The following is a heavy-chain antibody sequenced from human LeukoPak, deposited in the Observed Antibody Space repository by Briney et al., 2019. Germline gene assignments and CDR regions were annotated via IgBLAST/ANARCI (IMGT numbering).Heavy chain of an antibody. V-gene: IGHV1-24*01. Sequence: ASVKVSCKVSGYTLTELSMHWVRQAPGKGLEWMGGFDPEDGDTIYAQKFQGRVTMTEDTSTDTAYMELSSLRSEDTAVYYCATPYYYGSGSYYSRDYFDYWGQGTLVTVSS. J-gene: IGHJ4*02. CDR2: FDPEDGDT. CDR3: ATPYYYGSGSYYSRDYFDY. D-gene: IGHD3-10*01. CDR1: GYTLTELS.